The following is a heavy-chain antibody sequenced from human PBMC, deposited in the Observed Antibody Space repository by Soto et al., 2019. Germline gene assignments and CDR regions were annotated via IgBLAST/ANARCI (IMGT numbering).Heavy chain of an antibody. J-gene: IGHJ3*02. CDR3: ARISYYYDSSDPSPGYPSSNAFDI. Sequence: GASVKVSCKASGGTFSSYAISWVRQAPGQGLEWMGGIIPIFGTANYAQKFQGRVTITADKSTSTAYMELSSLRSEDTAVYYCARISYYYDSSDPSPGYPSSNAFDIWGQGTMVTVSS. V-gene: IGHV1-69*06. D-gene: IGHD3-22*01. CDR1: GGTFSSYA. CDR2: IIPIFGTA.